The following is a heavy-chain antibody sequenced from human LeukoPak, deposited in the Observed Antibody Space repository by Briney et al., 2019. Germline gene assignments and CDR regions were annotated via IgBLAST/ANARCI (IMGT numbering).Heavy chain of an antibody. V-gene: IGHV3-7*03. Sequence: GESLRLSCAASGFTFKKYWMNWVRQVPGKGLECLANIKEDGSETYYADSVKGRFTISRDNAKNSLYLQMNSLRAEDTAVYYCARDNYGIDYWGQGTLVTVSS. J-gene: IGHJ4*02. CDR2: IKEDGSET. CDR3: ARDNYGIDY. CDR1: GFTFKKYW. D-gene: IGHD4-17*01.